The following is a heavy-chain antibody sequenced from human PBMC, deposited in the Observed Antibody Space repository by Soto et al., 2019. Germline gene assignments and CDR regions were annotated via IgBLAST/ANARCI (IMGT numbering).Heavy chain of an antibody. V-gene: IGHV4-61*01. Sequence: SETLSLTCTVSGGSVSSGNYYWSWIRQPPGKGLQWIGYLYYSGRINYNPSLRSRVTISADTSKNQFSLRMSSVTAADTAVYYCARDPGYDSSGYFVDYWGQGALVTVSS. D-gene: IGHD3-22*01. CDR2: LYYSGRI. J-gene: IGHJ4*02. CDR3: ARDPGYDSSGYFVDY. CDR1: GGSVSSGNYY.